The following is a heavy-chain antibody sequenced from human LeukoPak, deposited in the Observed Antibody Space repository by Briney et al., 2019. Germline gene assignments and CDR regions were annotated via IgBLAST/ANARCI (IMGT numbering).Heavy chain of an antibody. CDR1: GYTFTSYY. CDR2: INPSGGST. Sequence: ASVKVSCKASGYTFTSYYMHWVRQAPGQGLEWMGMINPSGGSTTYAQKFQGRVTLTRDTSTSTVYMELSSLRSEDTAVYHCARGPPYGRYVNYWGQGTLVTVSS. V-gene: IGHV1-46*01. J-gene: IGHJ4*02. D-gene: IGHD5-12*01. CDR3: ARGPPYGRYVNY.